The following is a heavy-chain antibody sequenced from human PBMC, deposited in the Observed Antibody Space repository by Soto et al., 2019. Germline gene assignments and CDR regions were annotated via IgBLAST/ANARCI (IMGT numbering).Heavy chain of an antibody. J-gene: IGHJ4*02. D-gene: IGHD4-17*01. V-gene: IGHV3-33*01. Sequence: GGSLRLSCAASEFTFSSYGMHWVRQAPGKGLEWVAVIWYDGSNKDYADSVKGRFTISRDNSKNTLYLQMTSLRAEDTAVYYCARGVPTTITTGYYFDYWGQGTLVTVSS. CDR3: ARGVPTTITTGYYFDY. CDR2: IWYDGSNK. CDR1: EFTFSSYG.